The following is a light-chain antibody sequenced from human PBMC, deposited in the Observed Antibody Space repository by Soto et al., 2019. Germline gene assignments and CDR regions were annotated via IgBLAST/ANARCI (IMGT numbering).Light chain of an antibody. CDR2: EVS. CDR3: AAWDDSLNGPYV. J-gene: IGLJ1*01. Sequence: QSVLTQPASVSGPPGQSITISCTGTSSDVGAYNYVSWYQQHPGKAPKLMIYEVSNRPSGVSNRFSGSKSGNTASLTISGLQAEDEADYYCAAWDDSLNGPYVFGTGTKVTVL. V-gene: IGLV2-14*01. CDR1: SSDVGAYNY.